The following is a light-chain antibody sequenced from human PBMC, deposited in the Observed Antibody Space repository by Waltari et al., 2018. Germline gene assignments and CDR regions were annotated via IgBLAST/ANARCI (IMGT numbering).Light chain of an antibody. CDR3: CSFAGSSPHVV. Sequence: QSALTQPPSASGSPGQSVTISCTGTSSDVGGYYYVSWYQQHPGKVPKLLIHEINKRPSGVSSRFSGSKSGNTASLTISGLQAEDEADYYCCSFAGSSPHVVFGGGTKLTVL. CDR1: SSDVGGYYY. CDR2: EIN. J-gene: IGLJ2*01. V-gene: IGLV2-23*02.